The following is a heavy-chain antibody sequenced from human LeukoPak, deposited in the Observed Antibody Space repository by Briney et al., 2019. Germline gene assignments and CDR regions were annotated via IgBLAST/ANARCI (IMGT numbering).Heavy chain of an antibody. J-gene: IGHJ3*02. Sequence: SETLSLTCTVSGGSISSSSYYWGWIRQPPGKGLEWIGSIYYSGSTYYNPSLKSRVNISVDTSKNPFSLKLSSVTAADTAVYYCARVTIFGVVIIPKFDAFDIWGQGTMVTVSS. V-gene: IGHV4-39*01. CDR2: IYYSGST. D-gene: IGHD3-3*01. CDR3: ARVTIFGVVIIPKFDAFDI. CDR1: GGSISSSSYY.